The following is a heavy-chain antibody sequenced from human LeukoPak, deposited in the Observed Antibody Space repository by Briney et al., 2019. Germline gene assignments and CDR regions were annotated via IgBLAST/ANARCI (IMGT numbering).Heavy chain of an antibody. Sequence: SETLSLTCTVSGGSISSYYWSWIRQPPGKGLEWIGYIYYSGSTNYNPSLKSRVTISVDTSKNQFSLKLSSVTAADTAVYYCARGNYGDYWYFQHWGQGTLVTVSS. D-gene: IGHD4-17*01. V-gene: IGHV4-59*01. J-gene: IGHJ1*01. CDR3: ARGNYGDYWYFQH. CDR1: GGSISSYY. CDR2: IYYSGST.